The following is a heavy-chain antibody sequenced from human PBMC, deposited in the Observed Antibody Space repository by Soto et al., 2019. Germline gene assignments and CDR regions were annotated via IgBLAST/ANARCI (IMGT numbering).Heavy chain of an antibody. CDR1: VITFGSRA. D-gene: IGHD3-22*01. CDR3: ARDSIRYYYDSSGSSALDY. CDR2: ITDTGGDT. Sequence: GGSLRLCCVASVITFGSRAMSWVRQAPGEGLEWVSTITDTGGDTKYADSVKGRFTISRDNSKNTLYLQMNSLRAEDTAVYYCARDSIRYYYDSSGSSALDYWGQGTLVTVSS. V-gene: IGHV3-23*01. J-gene: IGHJ4*02.